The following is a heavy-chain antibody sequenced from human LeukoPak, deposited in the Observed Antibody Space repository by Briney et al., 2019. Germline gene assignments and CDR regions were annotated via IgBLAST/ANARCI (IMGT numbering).Heavy chain of an antibody. V-gene: IGHV3-23*01. D-gene: IGHD5-12*01. CDR1: GFTFSSYA. J-gene: IGHJ3*02. Sequence: GGSLRLSCAASGFTFSSYAMSWVRQAPGKGLEWVSVISGSGGSTYYADSVKGRFTISRGNSKNTLYLQMNSLRDEDTAVYYCANLESGDDVFDIWGQGTMVTVSS. CDR3: ANLESGDDVFDI. CDR2: ISGSGGST.